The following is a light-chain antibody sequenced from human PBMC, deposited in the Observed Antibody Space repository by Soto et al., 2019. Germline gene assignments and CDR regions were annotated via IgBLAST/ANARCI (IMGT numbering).Light chain of an antibody. Sequence: EIVMTQSPATLSVSPGERATLSCRASQSVSSNIAWYQQKPGQAPRLLIYGASTRATGIPARFSGSGSGTEFTLTISSLQSEDFAVYYCQQYNNWPRPFGQGTKVDIK. CDR1: QSVSSN. CDR3: QQYNNWPRP. CDR2: GAS. J-gene: IGKJ1*01. V-gene: IGKV3-15*01.